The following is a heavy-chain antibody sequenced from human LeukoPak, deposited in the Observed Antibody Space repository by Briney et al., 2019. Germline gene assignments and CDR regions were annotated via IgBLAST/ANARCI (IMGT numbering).Heavy chain of an antibody. Sequence: PGGSLRLSCAVSGFSITNYWMTWVRQAPGKGLEWVGRIKSKTDGGTTDYAAPVKGRFTISRDDSKNTLYLQMNSLKTEDTAVYYCTTPYYDYVWGSWGVNWGQGTLVTVSS. V-gene: IGHV3-15*01. CDR2: IKSKTDGGTT. J-gene: IGHJ4*02. D-gene: IGHD3-16*01. CDR1: GFSITNYW. CDR3: TTPYYDYVWGSWGVN.